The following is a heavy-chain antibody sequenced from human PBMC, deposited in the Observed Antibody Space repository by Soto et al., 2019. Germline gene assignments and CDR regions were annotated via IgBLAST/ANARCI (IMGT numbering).Heavy chain of an antibody. D-gene: IGHD2-2*01. Sequence: PGGSLRLACAASGFTFSSYAMSWVRQAPGKGLEWVSAISGSGGSTYYADSVKGRFTISRDNSKNTLYLQMNSLRAEDTAVYYCAKGGGIVVVPAARVYYYGMDLWGQGTTVTVSS. J-gene: IGHJ6*02. CDR1: GFTFSSYA. V-gene: IGHV3-23*01. CDR2: ISGSGGST. CDR3: AKGGGIVVVPAARVYYYGMDL.